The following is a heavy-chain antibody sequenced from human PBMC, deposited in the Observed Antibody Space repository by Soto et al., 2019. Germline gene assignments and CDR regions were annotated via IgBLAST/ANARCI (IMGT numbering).Heavy chain of an antibody. CDR3: AKVLSWEYYYGMDV. J-gene: IGHJ6*02. CDR2: IRYDGSNK. CDR1: GFTFTSYA. V-gene: IGHV3-30*18. D-gene: IGHD6-13*01. Sequence: GGSLRLSCAASGFTFTSYAMSWVRQAPGKGLEWVAVIRYDGSNKYYADSVKGRFTISRDNSKNTLYLQMNSLRAEDTAVYYCAKVLSWEYYYGMDVWGQGTTVTVSS.